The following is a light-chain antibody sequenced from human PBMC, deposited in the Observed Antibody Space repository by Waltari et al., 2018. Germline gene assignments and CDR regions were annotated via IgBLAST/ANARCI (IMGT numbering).Light chain of an antibody. J-gene: IGKJ1*01. CDR1: QSVLSTSYNKNF. CDR3: QQYYSSPWT. CDR2: WAS. Sequence: DIVMTQSPDSLAVSLGERATINCKSSQSVLSTSYNKNFLAWDQQKPGQPPKLLIYWASTRESGVPDRFSGSGSGTDFTLTISSLQSEDVAVYYCQQYYSSPWTFGQGSKVEIK. V-gene: IGKV4-1*01.